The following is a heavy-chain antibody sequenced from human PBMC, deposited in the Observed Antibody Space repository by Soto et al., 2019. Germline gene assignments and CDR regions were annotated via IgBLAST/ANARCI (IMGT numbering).Heavy chain of an antibody. V-gene: IGHV1-69*01. CDR1: GGTFSSYA. J-gene: IGHJ6*02. CDR3: ARVTPGYYDSSGLPTV. Sequence: QVQLVQSGAEVKKPGSSVKVSCKASGGTFSSYAISWVRQAPVQGLEWMGGIIPIFGTANYAQKFQGRVTITADESTSTAYMEVSSLRSEDTAVYYCARVTPGYYDSSGLPTVWGQGTTVTVSS. CDR2: IIPIFGTA. D-gene: IGHD3-22*01.